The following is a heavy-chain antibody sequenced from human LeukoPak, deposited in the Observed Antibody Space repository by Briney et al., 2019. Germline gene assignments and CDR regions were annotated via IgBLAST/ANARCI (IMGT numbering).Heavy chain of an antibody. CDR1: GFTFSNSA. CDR3: AKGQVFQCDY. J-gene: IGHJ4*02. V-gene: IGHV3-23*01. CDR2: ISGSGGNT. Sequence: SCKASGFTFSNSAMNWVRQAPGKGLEWVSAISGSGGNTYYPNSVKGRFTISRDNSRNTLYLQMNSLRAEDTAVYYCAKGQVFQCDYWGQGTLVTVSS. D-gene: IGHD2/OR15-2a*01.